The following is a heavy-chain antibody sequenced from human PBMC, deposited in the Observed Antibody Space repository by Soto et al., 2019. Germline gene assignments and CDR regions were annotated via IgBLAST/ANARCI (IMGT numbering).Heavy chain of an antibody. J-gene: IGHJ4*02. Sequence: PGGSLRLSCAASGFTFSSYGMHWVRQAPGKGLEWVAVISYDGSNKYYADSVKGRFTISRDNSKNTLYLQMNSLRAEDTAVYYCAKDRSPPRIAVADSGIVYWGEGTVVTVSS. CDR1: GFTFSSYG. D-gene: IGHD6-19*01. CDR3: AKDRSPPRIAVADSGIVY. V-gene: IGHV3-30*18. CDR2: ISYDGSNK.